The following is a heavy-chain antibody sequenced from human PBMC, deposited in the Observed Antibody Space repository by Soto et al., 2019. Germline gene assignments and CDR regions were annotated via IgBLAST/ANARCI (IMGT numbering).Heavy chain of an antibody. D-gene: IGHD3-3*01. V-gene: IGHV4-34*01. CDR3: ARARYDFWSGYYTRPPGIGSYYYMDV. CDR2: INHSGST. Sequence: SETLSLTCAVYGGSFSGYYWSWIRQPPGKGLEWIGEINHSGSTNYNSSLKSRVTISVDTSKNQFSLKLSSVTAADTAVYYCARARYDFWSGYYTRPPGIGSYYYMDVWGKGTTVTVSS. J-gene: IGHJ6*03. CDR1: GGSFSGYY.